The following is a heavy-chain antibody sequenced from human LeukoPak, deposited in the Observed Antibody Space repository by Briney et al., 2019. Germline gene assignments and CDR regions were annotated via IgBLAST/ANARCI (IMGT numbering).Heavy chain of an antibody. CDR1: EFTFSDYA. CDR3: ARTWWVDY. V-gene: IGHV3-7*01. Sequence: GGSLRLSCAASEFTFSDYAMSWVRQAPGKGLEWVANIKQDGSEKYYVDSVKGRFTISRDNAKNSLHLQMNSLRAEDTAVYYCARTWWVDYWGQGTLVTVSP. D-gene: IGHD2-8*02. J-gene: IGHJ4*02. CDR2: IKQDGSEK.